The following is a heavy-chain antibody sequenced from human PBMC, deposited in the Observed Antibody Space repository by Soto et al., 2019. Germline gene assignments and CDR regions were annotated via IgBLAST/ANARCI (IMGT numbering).Heavy chain of an antibody. Sequence: GSVRLACPASAFNFSSYCVSWVRQDPGKGLEWVANIKQDGSEKYYVDSVKGRFTISRDNAKNSLYLQMNSLRAEDTAVYYCARGSHYDRSISHLDYWAREPWSPAPQ. V-gene: IGHV3-7*03. D-gene: IGHD3-22*01. CDR3: ARGSHYDRSISHLDY. CDR2: IKQDGSEK. J-gene: IGHJ4*02. CDR1: AFNFSSYC.